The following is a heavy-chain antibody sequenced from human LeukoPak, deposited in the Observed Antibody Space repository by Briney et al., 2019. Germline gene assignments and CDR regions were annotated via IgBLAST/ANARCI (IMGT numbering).Heavy chain of an antibody. CDR2: IYSAGST. CDR1: GFTVSSNY. V-gene: IGHV3-53*01. J-gene: IGHJ6*03. Sequence: QSGGSLRLSCAASGFTVSSNYMSWVRQAPGKGLEWVSVIYSAGSTYYADSVKGRFTISRDNSKNMLFLQMNSLRAEDTAVYYCASNLGYCSGGSCYSAEDYYYMDVWGKGTTVTVSS. CDR3: ASNLGYCSGGSCYSAEDYYYMDV. D-gene: IGHD2-15*01.